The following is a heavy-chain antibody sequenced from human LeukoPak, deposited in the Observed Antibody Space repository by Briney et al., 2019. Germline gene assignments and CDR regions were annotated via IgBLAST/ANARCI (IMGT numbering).Heavy chain of an antibody. Sequence: PSETLSLTCTVSRGSISGYYWSWIRQPAGKEVEWIGRIYTTENTDYNPSLKSRVTMSVDTSRNQFSLKLTSVTAADTAVYYCARSKIVVEPAAITWFDPWGQGTLVTVSS. CDR2: IYTTENT. CDR1: RGSISGYY. V-gene: IGHV4-4*07. J-gene: IGHJ5*02. CDR3: ARSKIVVEPAAITWFDP. D-gene: IGHD2-2*02.